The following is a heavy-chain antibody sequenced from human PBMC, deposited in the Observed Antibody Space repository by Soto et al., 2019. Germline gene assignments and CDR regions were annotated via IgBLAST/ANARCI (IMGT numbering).Heavy chain of an antibody. V-gene: IGHV4-59*01. CDR3: ARGRGGWFINQLLNAFDI. J-gene: IGHJ3*02. Sequence: SETLSLTCTVSGGSISSYYWSWIRQPPGKGLEWIGYIYYSGSTNYNPSLKSRVTISVDTSKNQFSLKLSSVTAADTAVYYCARGRGGWFINQLLNAFDIWGQGTMVT. CDR1: GGSISSYY. D-gene: IGHD2-2*01. CDR2: IYYSGST.